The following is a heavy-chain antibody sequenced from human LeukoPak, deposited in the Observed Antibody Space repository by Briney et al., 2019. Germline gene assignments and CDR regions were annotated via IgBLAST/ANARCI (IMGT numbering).Heavy chain of an antibody. Sequence: GGSLRLSCAASGFTFRNYGFHWVRQAPGKGREWVAVIYHDGSYKFYADSVKGRFTFSRDNSKNTVFLEMNSLRGEDTAMYYCTRDSAKSFDDWGQGTLVTVSS. CDR2: IYHDGSYK. CDR1: GFTFRNYG. D-gene: IGHD4/OR15-4a*01. CDR3: TRDSAKSFDD. J-gene: IGHJ4*02. V-gene: IGHV3-33*01.